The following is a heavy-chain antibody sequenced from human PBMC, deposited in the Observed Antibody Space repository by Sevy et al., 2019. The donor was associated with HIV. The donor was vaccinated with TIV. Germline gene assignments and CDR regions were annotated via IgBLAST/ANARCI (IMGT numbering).Heavy chain of an antibody. J-gene: IGHJ4*02. CDR3: ATNTPRYYSDY. CDR1: GFTFTSYA. V-gene: IGHV3-30-3*01. CDR2: ISYDGSNK. Sequence: GGSLRLSCAASGFTFTSYAMHWVRQAPGKGLEWVALISYDGSNKYYADSVKGRLPISRDNSKNTLYLQMKSLRGEETAVYYCATNTPRYYSDYWGQGTLVTVSS. D-gene: IGHD3-10*01.